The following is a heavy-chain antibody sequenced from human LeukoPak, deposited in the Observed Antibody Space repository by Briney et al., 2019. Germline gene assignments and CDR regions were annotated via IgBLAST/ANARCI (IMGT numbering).Heavy chain of an antibody. CDR3: ARDQSGASYTYYYYYMDV. CDR1: GGYISSTTYY. D-gene: IGHD1-26*01. J-gene: IGHJ6*03. Sequence: SETLSLTCIISGGYISSTTYYWGWIRQPPGKGLERIGTLYYSGKTYYNPSLKSRVTISINTSKNQFSLKLTSATAADTAVYYCARDQSGASYTYYYYYMDVWGKGTTVTVSS. CDR2: LYYSGKT. V-gene: IGHV4-39*07.